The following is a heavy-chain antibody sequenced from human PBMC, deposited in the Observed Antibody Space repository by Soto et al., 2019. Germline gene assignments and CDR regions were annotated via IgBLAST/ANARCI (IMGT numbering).Heavy chain of an antibody. CDR3: ARVAYCGGDCFFYGFDS. CDR2: ISSSSSTI. V-gene: IGHV3-48*02. CDR1: GFTFSSYS. J-gene: IGHJ4*02. D-gene: IGHD2-21*02. Sequence: GGSLRLSCATSGFTFSSYSMNWVRQAPGKGLEWVSYISSSSSTIYYADSVKGRFTISRDNAKNSLYLQMNSLRDEDTAVYYCARVAYCGGDCFFYGFDSWGQGTLVTVSS.